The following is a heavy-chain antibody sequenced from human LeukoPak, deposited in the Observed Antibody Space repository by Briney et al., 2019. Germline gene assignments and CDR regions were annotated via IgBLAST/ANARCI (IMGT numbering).Heavy chain of an antibody. CDR1: GYSISSGYY. CDR2: IYHSGST. Sequence: SETLSLTCTVSGYSISSGYYWGWIRQPPGKGLEWIGSIYHSGSTYYNPSLKSRVTISVDTSKNQFSLKLSSVTAADTAVYYCARDQPYDSSGYYPPLYYFDYWGQGTLVTVSS. D-gene: IGHD3-22*01. V-gene: IGHV4-38-2*02. J-gene: IGHJ4*02. CDR3: ARDQPYDSSGYYPPLYYFDY.